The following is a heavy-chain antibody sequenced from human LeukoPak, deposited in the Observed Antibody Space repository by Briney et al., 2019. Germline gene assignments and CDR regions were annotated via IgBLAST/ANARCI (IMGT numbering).Heavy chain of an antibody. Sequence: GRSLRLSCAASGFTFSSYAMHWFRQAPGKGLEWVAVILYDGSNKYYADSVKGRFTISRDNSKNTLYLQMNSPRAEDTAVYYCATLWGSGSPPFDYWGQGTLVTVSS. V-gene: IGHV3-30*04. CDR3: ATLWGSGSPPFDY. J-gene: IGHJ4*02. D-gene: IGHD3-10*01. CDR1: GFTFSSYA. CDR2: ILYDGSNK.